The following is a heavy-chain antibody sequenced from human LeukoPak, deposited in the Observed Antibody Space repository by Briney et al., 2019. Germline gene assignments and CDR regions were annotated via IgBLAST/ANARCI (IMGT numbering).Heavy chain of an antibody. D-gene: IGHD6-19*01. CDR3: VAGSGWRFDY. Sequence: PGRSLRLSCAASGFTFDDYAMHWVRQAPGKGLEWVSGISWNSGSIGYADSVKGRFTISRDNAKNSLYLQMNSLRAEDTALYYCVAGSGWRFDYWGQGTLVTVSS. J-gene: IGHJ4*02. CDR1: GFTFDDYA. V-gene: IGHV3-9*01. CDR2: ISWNSGSI.